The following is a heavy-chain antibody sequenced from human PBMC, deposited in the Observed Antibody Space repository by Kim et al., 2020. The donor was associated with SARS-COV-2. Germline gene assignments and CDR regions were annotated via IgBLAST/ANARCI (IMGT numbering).Heavy chain of an antibody. D-gene: IGHD2-2*01. V-gene: IGHV4-4*07. Sequence: NPSRNSGVTMSVDTSKNQFSLKLNSVTAADTAVYYCVRVLGPDVHGAFDIWGQGTVVAVSS. J-gene: IGHJ3*02. CDR3: VRVLGPDVHGAFDI.